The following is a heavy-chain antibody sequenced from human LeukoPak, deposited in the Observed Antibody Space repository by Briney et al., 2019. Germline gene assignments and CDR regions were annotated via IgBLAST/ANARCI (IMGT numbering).Heavy chain of an antibody. J-gene: IGHJ3*02. CDR1: GGSFSGYY. V-gene: IGHV4-34*01. CDR2: INHSGST. Sequence: SETLSLTCAVYGGSFSGYYWSWIRQPPGKGLEWIGEINHSGSTNYNPSLKSRVTISVDTSKNQLSLKLSSVTAADTAVYYCATLYPNCSSTSCYAFDIWGQGTMVTVSS. D-gene: IGHD2-2*01. CDR3: ATLYPNCSSTSCYAFDI.